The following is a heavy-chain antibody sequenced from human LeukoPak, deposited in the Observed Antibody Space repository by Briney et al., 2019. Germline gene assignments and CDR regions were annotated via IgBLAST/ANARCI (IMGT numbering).Heavy chain of an antibody. CDR1: GGTFSSYA. CDR3: ARGYYGSGSFFYYYMDV. V-gene: IGHV1-69*05. CDR2: IIPIFGTA. J-gene: IGHJ6*03. D-gene: IGHD3-10*01. Sequence: SVKVSCKASGGTFSSYAISWVRQAPGQGLEWMGGIIPIFGTANYAQKFQGRVTITTDESTSTAYMELSSLRSEDTAVYYCARGYYGSGSFFYYYMDVWGKGTTVTVSS.